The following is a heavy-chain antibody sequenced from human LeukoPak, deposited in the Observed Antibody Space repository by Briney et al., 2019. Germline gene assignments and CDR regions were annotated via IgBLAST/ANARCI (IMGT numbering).Heavy chain of an antibody. D-gene: IGHD3-22*01. Sequence: GGSLRLSCEGSGLTFSVYWFHWVRQAPGEGLVWVSRINADGGSTVYADSVRGRFTISRDNAKNTVYLQMSSLSPEDTAVYYCARGHSSGNQYDAFDMWGQGTRVTVSS. CDR3: ARGHSSGNQYDAFDM. CDR2: INADGGST. V-gene: IGHV3-74*01. J-gene: IGHJ3*02. CDR1: GLTFSVYW.